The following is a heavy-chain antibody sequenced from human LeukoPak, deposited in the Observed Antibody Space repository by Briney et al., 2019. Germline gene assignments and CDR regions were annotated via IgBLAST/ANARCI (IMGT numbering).Heavy chain of an antibody. CDR3: AKAAIVVVITTPFDY. J-gene: IGHJ4*02. V-gene: IGHV3-23*01. Sequence: GGSLRLSCAASGFTFSSYAMSWVRQAPGKGLEWVSAISGSGGSTYYADSVKGRFTISRDNSKNTPYLQMNSLRAEDTAVYYCAKAAIVVVITTPFDYWGQGTLVTVSS. CDR1: GFTFSSYA. D-gene: IGHD3-22*01. CDR2: ISGSGGST.